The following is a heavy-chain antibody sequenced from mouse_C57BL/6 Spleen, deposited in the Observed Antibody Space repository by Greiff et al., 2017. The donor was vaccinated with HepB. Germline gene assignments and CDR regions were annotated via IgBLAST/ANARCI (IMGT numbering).Heavy chain of an antibody. CDR3: ARKGDSNKAMDY. J-gene: IGHJ4*01. Sequence: EVQRVESGPVLVKPGASVKMSCKASGYTFTDYYMNWVKQSHGKSLEWIGVINPYNGGTSYNQKFKGKATLTVDKSSSTAYMELNSLTSEDSAVYYCARKGDSNKAMDYWGQGTSVTVSS. CDR1: GYTFTDYY. V-gene: IGHV1-19*01. D-gene: IGHD2-5*01. CDR2: INPYNGGT.